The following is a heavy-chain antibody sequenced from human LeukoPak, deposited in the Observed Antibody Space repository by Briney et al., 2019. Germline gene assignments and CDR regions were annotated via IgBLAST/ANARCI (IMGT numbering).Heavy chain of an antibody. CDR3: ARDSPYSSGWQYFDY. V-gene: IGHV1-18*01. J-gene: IGHJ4*02. D-gene: IGHD6-19*01. CDR2: ISAYNGIT. Sequence: ASVKVSCKASGYTFTSYGISWVRQAPGQGLEWMGWISAYNGITNYAQKLQGRVTMTTDTSTSTAYMELRSLRSDDTAVYYCARDSPYSSGWQYFDYWGQGTLVTVSS. CDR1: GYTFTSYG.